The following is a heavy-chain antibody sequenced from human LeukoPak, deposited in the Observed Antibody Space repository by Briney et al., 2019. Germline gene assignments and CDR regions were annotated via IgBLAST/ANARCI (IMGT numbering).Heavy chain of an antibody. Sequence: GASVKVSCKASGYTFTSYGISWVRQAPGQGLEWMGGIIPIFGTANYAQKFQGRVTITADESTSTAYMELSSLRSEDTAVYYCARGRYSSSYRGVYFDYWGQGTLVTVSS. CDR2: IIPIFGTA. CDR3: ARGRYSSSYRGVYFDY. J-gene: IGHJ4*02. CDR1: GYTFTSYG. V-gene: IGHV1-69*13. D-gene: IGHD6-13*01.